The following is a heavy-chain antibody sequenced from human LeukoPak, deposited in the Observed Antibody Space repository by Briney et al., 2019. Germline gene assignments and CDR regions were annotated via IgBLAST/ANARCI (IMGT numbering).Heavy chain of an antibody. CDR1: GFTFSTYV. V-gene: IGHV3-23*01. CDR2: ITGSGGST. Sequence: GGSLRLSCAASGFTFSTYVMTWVRQAPGKGLEWVSSITGSGGSTYYPDSVEGRFTISRDNTKNTLYLQMNSLRVEDTAVYYCARRTTTTRTFDYWGQGTLVTVSS. J-gene: IGHJ4*02. CDR3: ARRTTTTRTFDY. D-gene: IGHD1/OR15-1a*01.